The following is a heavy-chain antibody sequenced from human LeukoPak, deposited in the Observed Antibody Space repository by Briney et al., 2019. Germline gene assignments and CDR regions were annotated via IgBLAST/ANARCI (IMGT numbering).Heavy chain of an antibody. V-gene: IGHV3-48*03. Sequence: GGSLRLSCAASGVTFSSYEMNWVRQAPGKGLEWVSYISSSGSTIYYADSVKGRFTSSRDNAKNSLYLQMNSLRAEDTAVYYCARDLRGYSYGRWGQGTLVTVSS. CDR1: GVTFSSYE. CDR2: ISSSGSTI. CDR3: ARDLRGYSYGR. J-gene: IGHJ4*02. D-gene: IGHD5-18*01.